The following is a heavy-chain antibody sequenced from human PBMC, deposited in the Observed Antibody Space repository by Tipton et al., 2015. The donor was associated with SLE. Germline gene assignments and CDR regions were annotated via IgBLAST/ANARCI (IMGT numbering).Heavy chain of an antibody. CDR2: IIPILGIA. CDR3: ARDNDSYGSDAFDI. J-gene: IGHJ3*02. V-gene: IGHV1-69*04. D-gene: IGHD5-18*01. Sequence: QSGPEVKKPGSSVKVSCKASGGTFSSYTISWVRQAPGQGLEWMGRIIPILGIANYAQKFQGRVTITADKSTSTAYMELSSLRSEDTAVYYCARDNDSYGSDAFDIWGQGTMVTVSS. CDR1: GGTFSSYT.